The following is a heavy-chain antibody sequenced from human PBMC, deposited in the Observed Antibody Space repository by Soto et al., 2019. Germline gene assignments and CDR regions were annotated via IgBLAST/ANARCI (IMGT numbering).Heavy chain of an antibody. CDR2: IKQDGSEK. CDR1: GFTFSSYW. V-gene: IGHV3-7*01. CDR3: ARAPRYSGSYYGSDY. Sequence: EVQLVESGGGLVQPGGSLRLSCAASGFTFSSYWMSWVRQAPGKGLEWVANIKQDGSEKYYVDSVKGRFTISRDNAKNSLYLQMNSLRAEDTAVYYCARAPRYSGSYYGSDYWGQGTLVTVSS. D-gene: IGHD1-26*01. J-gene: IGHJ4*02.